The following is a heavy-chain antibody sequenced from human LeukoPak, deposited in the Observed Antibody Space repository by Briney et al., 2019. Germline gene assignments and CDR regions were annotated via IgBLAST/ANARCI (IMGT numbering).Heavy chain of an antibody. CDR2: MNPNSGNT. CDR1: GYTFTSYD. D-gene: IGHD6-13*01. Sequence: VASVTVSCKASGYTFTSYDINWVRQATGQGLEWMGWMNPNSGNTGYAQKFQGRVTMTRNTSISTAYMELSSLRSEDTAVYYCTRVLRIAAAGTGGYWGQGTLVTVSS. V-gene: IGHV1-8*02. J-gene: IGHJ4*02. CDR3: TRVLRIAAAGTGGY.